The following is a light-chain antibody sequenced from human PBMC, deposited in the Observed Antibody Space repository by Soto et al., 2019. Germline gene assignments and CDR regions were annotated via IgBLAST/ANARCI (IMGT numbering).Light chain of an antibody. CDR2: AAS. CDR3: QKYNSAPYP. J-gene: IGKJ2*01. Sequence: DIQMTQSPSSLSASVGDRVTIACRASQGLSNYLAWYQQKPGKVPKLLICAASTLQSGVPSRFSGSGSGTDFTLTISSLHLEDVATYYCQKYNSAPYPFAQGTKLEI. V-gene: IGKV1-27*01. CDR1: QGLSNY.